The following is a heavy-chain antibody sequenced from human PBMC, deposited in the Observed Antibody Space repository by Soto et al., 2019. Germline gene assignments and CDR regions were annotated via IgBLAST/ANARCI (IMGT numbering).Heavy chain of an antibody. Sequence: EVQLVESGGGLVQPGGSLRLSCAASGFTFNAYWMTWVRQAPGKGLEWVANINRDGTEKNYVDSVKGRFTVSRDNAKNSLHLQMYSLRAEDTAVYYCVRDRTEYGSYGSSYHDVFDIWGQGTKVTVSS. CDR2: INRDGTEK. J-gene: IGHJ3*02. CDR1: GFTFNAYW. CDR3: VRDRTEYGSYGSSYHDVFDI. V-gene: IGHV3-7*05. D-gene: IGHD6-6*01.